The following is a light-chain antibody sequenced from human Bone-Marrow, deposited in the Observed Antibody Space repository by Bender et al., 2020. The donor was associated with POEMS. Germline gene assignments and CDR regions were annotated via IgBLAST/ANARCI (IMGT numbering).Light chain of an antibody. CDR2: DDS. Sequence: SYVLTQPPSVSVAPGQTARITCGGDNIGSKSVHWYQQKPGQAPVLVVYDDSDRPSRITERFSGSKSGNTATLAISRVEAGDEADYYCQVWDTISAHVVFGGGTKVTVL. CDR3: QVWDTISAHVV. V-gene: IGLV3-21*02. J-gene: IGLJ2*01. CDR1: NIGSKS.